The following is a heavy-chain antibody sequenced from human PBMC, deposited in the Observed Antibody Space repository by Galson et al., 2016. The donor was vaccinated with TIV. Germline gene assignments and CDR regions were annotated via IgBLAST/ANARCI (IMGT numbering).Heavy chain of an antibody. J-gene: IGHJ5*02. Sequence: SLRLSCAGSGFTFNKYAMSWVRQTPERGLEWISNINAGGDLTNYADSVKGRFTISRDNAKNSLYLHMDSLRAEDTAVYYCFQWLLDPWGPGTLVTVSS. D-gene: IGHD3-22*01. CDR3: FQWLLDP. CDR1: GFTFNKYA. V-gene: IGHV3-23*01. CDR2: INAGGDLT.